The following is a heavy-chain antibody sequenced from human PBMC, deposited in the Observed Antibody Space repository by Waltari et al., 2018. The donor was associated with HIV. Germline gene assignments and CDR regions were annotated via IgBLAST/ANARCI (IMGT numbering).Heavy chain of an antibody. CDR3: ARDQTMTRAFDI. CDR2: ISYDGSNK. CDR1: GFTFSSYD. V-gene: IGHV3-30*01. D-gene: IGHD3-22*01. Sequence: QVQLVESGGGVVQPGRSLRLSCAASGFTFSSYDMHWVRQAPGKGLEWVAVISYDGSNKYYADSVKGRFTISRDNSKNTLYLQMNSLRAEDTAVYYCARDQTMTRAFDIWGQGTMVIVSS. J-gene: IGHJ3*02.